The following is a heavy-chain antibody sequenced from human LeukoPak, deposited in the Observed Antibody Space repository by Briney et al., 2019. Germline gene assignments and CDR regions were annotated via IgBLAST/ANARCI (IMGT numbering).Heavy chain of an antibody. J-gene: IGHJ4*02. Sequence: PSETLSLTCTVSGGSISSYYWSWIRQPPGKGLEWIGYIYYSGSTNYNPSLKSRVTISVDTSKNQFSLKLSSVTPADTAVYYCARSRGYSYDLDYWGQGTLVTVSS. V-gene: IGHV4-59*01. CDR1: GGSISSYY. CDR3: ARSRGYSYDLDY. CDR2: IYYSGST. D-gene: IGHD5-18*01.